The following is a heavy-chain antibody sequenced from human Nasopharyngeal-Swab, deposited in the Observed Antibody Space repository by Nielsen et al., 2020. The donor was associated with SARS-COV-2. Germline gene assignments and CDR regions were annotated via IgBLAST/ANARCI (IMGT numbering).Heavy chain of an antibody. J-gene: IGHJ4*02. CDR1: GFTFSTYA. CDR2: IDAGGGNT. CDR3: ADPPFSEY. Sequence: GESLKISCAASGFTFSTYAMTWVRQAPGKGLEWASIIDAGGGNTWYADSVKGRFTISRDNSKSTLYLQMNSLRADDTALYYCADPPFSEYWGQGTLVTVSS. V-gene: IGHV3-23*01.